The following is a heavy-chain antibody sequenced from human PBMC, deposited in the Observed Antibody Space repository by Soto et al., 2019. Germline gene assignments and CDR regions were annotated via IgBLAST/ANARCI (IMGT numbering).Heavy chain of an antibody. D-gene: IGHD2-2*01. CDR2: IFPILDKT. CDR1: GDTFSSYS. Sequence: QVQLVQSGAEVKKPGSSVKVSCKASGDTFSSYSITWVRQAPGQGLEWMGRIFPILDKTNYAQNFQGRVAITADESTSTAYMELSSLTSKDTAVYYCARCYCTTTSCYYFDYWGQGTLVTVSS. CDR3: ARCYCTTTSCYYFDY. V-gene: IGHV1-69*02. J-gene: IGHJ4*02.